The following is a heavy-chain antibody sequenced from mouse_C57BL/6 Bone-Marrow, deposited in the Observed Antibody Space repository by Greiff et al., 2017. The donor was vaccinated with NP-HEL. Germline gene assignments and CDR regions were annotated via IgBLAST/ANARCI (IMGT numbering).Heavy chain of an antibody. Sequence: VHLVESGPGLVAPSQSLSIPCTASGFSLTSYGVDWVRQSPGTGLEWLGVIWGVGSTNYNSALKSRLSISKDNSKSQVFLKMNSLQTDDTAMYYCARRGYDYDYAMDYWGQGTSVTVSS. CDR2: IWGVGST. V-gene: IGHV2-6*01. CDR3: ARRGYDYDYAMDY. D-gene: IGHD2-4*01. CDR1: GFSLTSYG. J-gene: IGHJ4*01.